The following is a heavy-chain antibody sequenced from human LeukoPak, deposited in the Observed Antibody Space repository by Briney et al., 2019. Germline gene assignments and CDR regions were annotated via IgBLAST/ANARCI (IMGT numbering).Heavy chain of an antibody. CDR1: GFTFGSHS. V-gene: IGHV3-21*01. Sequence: GGSLRLSCAVSGFTFGSHSLTWVRQAPGKGLEWVSSIRSNGRDKCYVDSVKGRSTIARDDAKSSLFLQMNSLRAEDTAVYYCARGPGIAVAPLQHWGQGTLVTVSS. D-gene: IGHD6-19*01. CDR2: IRSNGRDK. CDR3: ARGPGIAVAPLQH. J-gene: IGHJ1*01.